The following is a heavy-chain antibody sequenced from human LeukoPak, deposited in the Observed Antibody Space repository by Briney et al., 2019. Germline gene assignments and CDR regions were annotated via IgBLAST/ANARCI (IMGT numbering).Heavy chain of an antibody. Sequence: ASVKVSCKASGGTFSSYAISWVRQAPGQGLEWMGWINPNSGGTNYAQKFQGRVTMTRDKSIRTAYMELRRLTSDDTAVYYCARNIWFGESADAFDIWGQGTMVTVSS. D-gene: IGHD3-10*01. CDR2: INPNSGGT. CDR1: GGTFSSYA. V-gene: IGHV1-2*02. CDR3: ARNIWFGESADAFDI. J-gene: IGHJ3*02.